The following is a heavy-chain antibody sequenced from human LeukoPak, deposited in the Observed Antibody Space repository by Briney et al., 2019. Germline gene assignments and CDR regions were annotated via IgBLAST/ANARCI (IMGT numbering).Heavy chain of an antibody. CDR1: GVSISSGGYY. J-gene: IGHJ4*02. D-gene: IGHD5-18*01. CDR2: IYYSGST. CDR3: ASSGYSYGYTRFDY. Sequence: SETLSLTCTVSGVSISSGGYYWRWIRQHPGKGLEWIGYIYYSGSTYYNPSLKSRVTISVDTSKNQFSLKLSSVTAADTAVYYCASSGYSYGYTRFDYWGQGTLVIVSS. V-gene: IGHV4-31*03.